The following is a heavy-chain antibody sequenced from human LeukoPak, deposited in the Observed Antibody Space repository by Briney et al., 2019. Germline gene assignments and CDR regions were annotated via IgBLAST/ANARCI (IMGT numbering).Heavy chain of an antibody. CDR1: GGSIRNYY. CDR2: ISYSGST. J-gene: IGHJ4*02. Sequence: SGPTLLNPSETLSLTCTVSGGSIRNYYWSWLRQPPGKGLEWIGYISYSGSTNYNPSLKSRVTISVDTSKNQLSLKLNSVTAADTAVYYCARYIWGSYPTFEDYWGQGSLVTVSS. D-gene: IGHD3-16*02. V-gene: IGHV4-59*01. CDR3: ARYIWGSYPTFEDY.